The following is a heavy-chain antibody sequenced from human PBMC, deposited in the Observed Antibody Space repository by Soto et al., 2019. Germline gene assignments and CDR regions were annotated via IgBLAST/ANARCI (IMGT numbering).Heavy chain of an antibody. CDR2: ISGSGGRV. D-gene: IGHD3-22*01. CDR3: AMTRLYDTGTNDYHRDALDI. CDR1: GFSFGTYV. V-gene: IGHV3-23*01. J-gene: IGHJ3*02. Sequence: EVQLLESGGGMVEPRGSLKLSCAASGFSFGTYVMNWVRQAPGKGLEWVSGISGSGGRVYSADSVKGRFTSSRDNSRNTLYLQMNSLRAEDTAIYYCAMTRLYDTGTNDYHRDALDIWGQGTQVIVSS.